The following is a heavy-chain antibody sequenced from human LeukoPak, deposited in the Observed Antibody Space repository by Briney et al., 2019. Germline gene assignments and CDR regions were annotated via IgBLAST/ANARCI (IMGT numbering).Heavy chain of an antibody. Sequence: PGGSLRLSCAASGFTFSSYSMNWVRQAPGKGLEWVSYISSSSSTIYYADSVKGRFTISRDNAKNSLYLQMNSLRAEDTAVYYCASGFWGYCSRTSCPLDYWGQGTLVTVSS. J-gene: IGHJ4*02. CDR3: ASGFWGYCSRTSCPLDY. CDR1: GFTFSSYS. D-gene: IGHD2-2*01. V-gene: IGHV3-48*01. CDR2: ISSSSSTI.